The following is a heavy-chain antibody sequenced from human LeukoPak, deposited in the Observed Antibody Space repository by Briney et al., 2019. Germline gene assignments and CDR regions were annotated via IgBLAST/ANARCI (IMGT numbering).Heavy chain of an antibody. J-gene: IGHJ4*02. V-gene: IGHV3-7*03. Sequence: GGSLRLSCAASGFTFSSYWMSWVRQAPGKGLEWVANIKQDGSEKYYVDSVKGRFTISRDNAKNSLYLQMNSLRAEDTAVYYCAKTPPEVGATYYFDYWGQGTLVTVSS. CDR3: AKTPPEVGATYYFDY. D-gene: IGHD1-26*01. CDR2: IKQDGSEK. CDR1: GFTFSSYW.